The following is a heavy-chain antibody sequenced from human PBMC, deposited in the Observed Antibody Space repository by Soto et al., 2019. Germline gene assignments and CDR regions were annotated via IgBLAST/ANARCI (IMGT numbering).Heavy chain of an antibody. V-gene: IGHV3-23*01. Sequence: PGGSLRLSCVASGFTFSTFAMTWVRQTPGKGLEWVATVGDDGFRTNVADSVKGRFIISRDNSKDTLSLEMSSLRVEDTGIYYCATKFRSYFDHWGQGXRVTVSS. CDR2: VGDDGFRT. CDR1: GFTFSTFA. J-gene: IGHJ4*02. CDR3: ATKFRSYFDH.